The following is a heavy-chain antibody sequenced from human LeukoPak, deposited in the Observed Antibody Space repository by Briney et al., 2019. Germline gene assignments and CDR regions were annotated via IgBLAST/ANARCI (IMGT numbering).Heavy chain of an antibody. V-gene: IGHV1-24*01. CDR2: FDPEDGET. CDR3: ATAPIGGSLSFDY. CDR1: GYTLTELS. D-gene: IGHD1-26*01. Sequence: ASVKVSCKVSGYTLTELSMHWVRQAPGKGLEWMGGFDPEDGETICAQKFQGRVTMTEDTSTDTAYMELSSLRSEDTAVYYCATAPIGGSLSFDYWGQGTLVTVSS. J-gene: IGHJ4*02.